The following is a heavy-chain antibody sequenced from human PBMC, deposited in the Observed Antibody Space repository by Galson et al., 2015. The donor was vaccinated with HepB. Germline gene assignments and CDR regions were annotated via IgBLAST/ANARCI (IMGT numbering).Heavy chain of an antibody. J-gene: IGHJ4*02. D-gene: IGHD4-17*01. CDR1: GFTFSSYA. Sequence: SLRLSCAASGFTFSSYAMHWVRQAPGKGLEYVSAISSNGGSTYYADSVKGRFTISRDNSKNTLYLQMSSLRAEDTAVYYCVKDPGLHGDYHIDYWGQGTLVTVSS. CDR3: VKDPGLHGDYHIDY. V-gene: IGHV3-64D*06. CDR2: ISSNGGST.